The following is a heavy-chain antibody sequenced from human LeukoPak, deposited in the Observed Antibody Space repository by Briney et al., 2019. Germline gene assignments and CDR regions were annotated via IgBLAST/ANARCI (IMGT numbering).Heavy chain of an antibody. CDR1: GFTFSSYG. Sequence: PGGTLRLSCAASGFTFSSYGMSWVRQAPGKGLEWVSDINGSGGSTYYADSVKGRFTISRDNSKNTLYLQMNSLRAEDTAVYYCARGRGRDGDNLTRWGQGTLVTVSS. CDR3: ARGRGRDGDNLTR. V-gene: IGHV3-23*01. J-gene: IGHJ4*02. CDR2: INGSGGST. D-gene: IGHD5-24*01.